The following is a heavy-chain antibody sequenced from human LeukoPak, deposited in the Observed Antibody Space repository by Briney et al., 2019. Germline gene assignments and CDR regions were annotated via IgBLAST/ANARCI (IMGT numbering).Heavy chain of an antibody. Sequence: GASVKVSCKVSGYTLTELSMHWVRQAPGKGLEWMGGFDPEDGEIIYAQKFQGRVTMTEDTSTDTAYMELSSLRSEDTAVYYCATVLGETVTTAHAFDIWGQGTMVTVSS. CDR3: ATVLGETVTTAHAFDI. CDR1: GYTLTELS. J-gene: IGHJ3*02. D-gene: IGHD4-17*01. CDR2: FDPEDGEI. V-gene: IGHV1-24*01.